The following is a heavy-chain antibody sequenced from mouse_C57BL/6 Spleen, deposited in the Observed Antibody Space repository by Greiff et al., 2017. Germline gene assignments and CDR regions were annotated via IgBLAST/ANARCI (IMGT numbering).Heavy chain of an antibody. J-gene: IGHJ2*01. D-gene: IGHD2-4*01. CDR1: GYSITSGYY. CDR2: ISYDGSN. CDR3: ARDPIYYDYDVGFDY. V-gene: IGHV3-6*01. Sequence: ESGPGLVKPSQSLSLTCSVTGYSITSGYYWNWIRQFPGNKLEWMGYISYDGSNNYNPSLKNRISITRDTSKNQFFLKLNSVTTEDTATYYCARDPIYYDYDVGFDYWGQGTTLTVSS.